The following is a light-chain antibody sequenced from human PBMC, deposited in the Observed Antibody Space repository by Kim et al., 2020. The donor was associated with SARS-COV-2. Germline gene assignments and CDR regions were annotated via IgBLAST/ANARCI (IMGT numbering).Light chain of an antibody. Sequence: SPGRGAPPSGGTRQTVTDTPLAGYRVNLGQLPSFLVYGASSRAPGIPDRFSGIGSGTDFILTINGLEPEDFALYFCHKYADSPRTFGPGTKVDIK. J-gene: IGKJ3*01. V-gene: IGKV3-20*01. CDR2: GAS. CDR1: QTVTDTP. CDR3: HKYADSPRT.